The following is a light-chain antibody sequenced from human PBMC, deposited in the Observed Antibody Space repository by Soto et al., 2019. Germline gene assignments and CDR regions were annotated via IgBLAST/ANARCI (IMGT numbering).Light chain of an antibody. V-gene: IGLV2-14*01. J-gene: IGLJ2*01. Sequence: QSALTQPASVSGSPGQSITISCTATSSDVGGYNYVSWYQQHPGKAPKLMIYEVSNRPSGVSNRFSGSKSGNTASLTISGLQAEDEADYYCSSYTSSSPVVFGGGTKLTVL. CDR2: EVS. CDR3: SSYTSSSPVV. CDR1: SSDVGGYNY.